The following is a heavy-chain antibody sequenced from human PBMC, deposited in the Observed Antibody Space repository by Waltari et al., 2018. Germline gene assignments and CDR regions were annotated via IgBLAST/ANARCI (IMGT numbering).Heavy chain of an antibody. Sequence: QVQLQESGPGLVRPSDTLSLTCTVYGGSVSSLYWGWFRQPPGKGLGWIGHIYDSGTTNLNPALKNRVSISADTLKNQFSLTLYAVTAADTAVYYCAREGGNSVYADFRYFDYWGQGILVTASS. CDR3: AREGGNSVYADFRYFDY. CDR1: GGSVSSLY. V-gene: IGHV4-59*02. D-gene: IGHD5-12*01. J-gene: IGHJ4*02. CDR2: IYDSGTT.